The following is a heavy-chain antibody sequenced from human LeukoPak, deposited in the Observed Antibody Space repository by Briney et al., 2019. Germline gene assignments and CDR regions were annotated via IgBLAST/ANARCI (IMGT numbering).Heavy chain of an antibody. CDR3: AKTESYYTFGGVIAPDY. CDR2: ISYDGSNK. CDR1: GFTFSSYG. D-gene: IGHD3-16*02. J-gene: IGHJ4*02. Sequence: GGSLRLSCAASGFTFSSYGMHWVRQAPGKGLEWVAVISYDGSNKYYADSVKGRFTISRDNSKNTLYQQMNSLRAEDTAVYYCAKTESYYTFGGVIAPDYWGQGTLVTVSS. V-gene: IGHV3-30*18.